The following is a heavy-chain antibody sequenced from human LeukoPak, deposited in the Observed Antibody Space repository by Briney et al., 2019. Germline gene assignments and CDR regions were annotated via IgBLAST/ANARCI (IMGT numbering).Heavy chain of an antibody. CDR3: CTMITYYDSNDY. V-gene: IGHV4-34*01. CDR2: INHSGST. D-gene: IGHD3-22*01. Sequence: PSETLSLTCAVYGGSFSGYYWSWIRQPPGKGLEWIGEINHSGSTNYNPSLKSRVTISVDTSKNQFSLKLSSVTAADTAVYYCCTMITYYDSNDYWGQGTLVTVSS. J-gene: IGHJ4*02. CDR1: GGSFSGYY.